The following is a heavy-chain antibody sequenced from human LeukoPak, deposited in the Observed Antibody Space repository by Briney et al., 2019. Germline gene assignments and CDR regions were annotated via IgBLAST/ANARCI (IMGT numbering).Heavy chain of an antibody. Sequence: QPGGSLRLSCAASGFTFSSDAMRWGRQAPGEGVEWVSAISGRGGSAYYADSVKGRVTISRDNSKNPLYLQMNSLSAADTAVYYGARDGLGAITLGGVIGYYFDYWGQGALVTVSS. CDR3: ARDGLGAITLGGVIGYYFDY. D-gene: IGHD3-16*02. CDR1: GFTFSSDA. CDR2: ISGRGGSA. J-gene: IGHJ4*02. V-gene: IGHV3-23*01.